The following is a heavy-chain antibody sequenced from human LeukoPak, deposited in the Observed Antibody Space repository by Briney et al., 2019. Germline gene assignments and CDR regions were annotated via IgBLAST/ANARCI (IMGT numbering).Heavy chain of an antibody. CDR3: ARGAFLNDYGDRYYYYYGMDV. D-gene: IGHD4-17*01. CDR1: GYTFTSFD. CDR2: MNPGSGNT. J-gene: IGHJ6*02. V-gene: IGHV1-8*01. Sequence: GASVKVSCKASGYTFTSFDINWVRQATGQGPEWMGWMNPGSGNTGYAQKFQGRVTMTRNTSISTAYMELSSLRSEDTAVYYCARGAFLNDYGDRYYYYYGMDVWGQGTTVTVSS.